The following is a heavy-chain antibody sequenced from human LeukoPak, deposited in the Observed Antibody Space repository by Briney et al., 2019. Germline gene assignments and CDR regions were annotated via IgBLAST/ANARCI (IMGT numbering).Heavy chain of an antibody. V-gene: IGHV5-51*01. CDR1: GYSFTSYW. J-gene: IGHJ4*02. CDR3: ARRPKALHDFWSDYFDY. D-gene: IGHD3-3*01. CDR2: IYAGDSDT. Sequence: KPGESLQISCKGSGYSFTSYWIGWVRQLPGKGLEWMGIIYAGDSDTRYSPSFQGQVTISADKSISTAYLQWSSLKASDTAMYYCARRPKALHDFWSDYFDYWGQGTLVIVSS.